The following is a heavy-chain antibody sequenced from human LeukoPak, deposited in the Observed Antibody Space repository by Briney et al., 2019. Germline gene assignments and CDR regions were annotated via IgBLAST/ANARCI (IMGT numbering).Heavy chain of an antibody. Sequence: SQTLSLTCAISGDSVSSNSAAWHWIRQSPSRGLEWLGRTYYRSKWYNDYAASVKSRITINPDTSKNQFSLQLNSVTPEDTAVYYCARTRITIFGVVRPDAFDIWGQGTMVTVSS. CDR3: ARTRITIFGVVRPDAFDI. CDR1: GDSVSSNSAA. D-gene: IGHD3-3*01. V-gene: IGHV6-1*01. J-gene: IGHJ3*02. CDR2: TYYRSKWYN.